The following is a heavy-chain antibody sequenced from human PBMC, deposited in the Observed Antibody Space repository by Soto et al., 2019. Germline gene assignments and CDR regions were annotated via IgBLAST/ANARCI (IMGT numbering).Heavy chain of an antibody. J-gene: IGHJ4*01. D-gene: IGHD3-22*01. Sequence: TLSLTCNVSNSPISDFYWSWFRQPPGQGLEWVGYIYYTGTTTYNPSLRSRVDISIDASKSQFSLDLRSVTAADTAVYYCARLGGYYQAFDSWGHGALVTVSS. CDR3: ARLGGYYQAFDS. CDR1: NSPISDFY. CDR2: IYYTGTT. V-gene: IGHV4-59*08.